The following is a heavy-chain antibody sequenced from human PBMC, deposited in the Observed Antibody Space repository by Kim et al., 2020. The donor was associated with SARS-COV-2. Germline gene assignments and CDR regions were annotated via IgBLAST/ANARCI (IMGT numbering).Heavy chain of an antibody. V-gene: IGHV4-34*01. D-gene: IGHD3-10*01. CDR2: INHSGST. J-gene: IGHJ6*02. CDR3: ARGRLLWFGGLYYGMDV. Sequence: SETLSLTCAVYGGSFSGYYWSWIRQPPGKGLEWIGEINHSGSTNYNPSLKSRVTISVDTSKNQFSLKLSSVTAADTAVYYCARGRLLWFGGLYYGMDVWGQGTTVTVSS. CDR1: GGSFSGYY.